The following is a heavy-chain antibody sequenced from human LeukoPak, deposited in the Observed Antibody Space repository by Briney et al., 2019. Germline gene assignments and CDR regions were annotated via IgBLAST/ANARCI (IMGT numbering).Heavy chain of an antibody. CDR1: GFTVSSNY. V-gene: IGHV3-53*01. J-gene: IGHJ3*02. CDR2: IYSGGST. CDR3: ARDRGDYYDSSGYAFDI. Sequence: GGSLRLSCAASGFTVSSNYMSWVRQAPGKGLEWVSVIYSGGSTYYADSVKGRFTISRDNFKNTLYLQMNSLRAEDTAVYYCARDRGDYYDSSGYAFDIWGQGTMVTVSS. D-gene: IGHD3-22*01.